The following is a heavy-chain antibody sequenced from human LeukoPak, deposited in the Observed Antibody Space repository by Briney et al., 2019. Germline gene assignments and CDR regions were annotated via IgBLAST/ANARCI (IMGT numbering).Heavy chain of an antibody. CDR2: FDPEDGET. J-gene: IGHJ5*02. Sequence: ASVKVSCKVSGYTLTELSMHWVRQAPGKGLEWMGGFDPEDGETIYAQKFRGRVTMTEDTSTDTAYMELSSLRSEDTAVYYCATAPDSSGYGGFQNWFDPWGQGTLVTVSS. CDR1: GYTLTELS. V-gene: IGHV1-24*01. CDR3: ATAPDSSGYGGFQNWFDP. D-gene: IGHD3-22*01.